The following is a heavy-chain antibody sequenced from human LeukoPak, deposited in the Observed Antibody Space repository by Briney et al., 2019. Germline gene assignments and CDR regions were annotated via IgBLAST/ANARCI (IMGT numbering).Heavy chain of an antibody. CDR1: GFTFSSYG. Sequence: GRSLRLSCAASGFTFSSYGMHWVRQAPGKGLEWVAVISYDGSNKYYADSVKGRFTISRDNSKNTLYLQMNGLRAEDTAVYYCAKDWDIVVVVAATLIDYWGQGTLVTVSS. CDR3: AKDWDIVVVVAATLIDY. D-gene: IGHD2-15*01. CDR2: ISYDGSNK. V-gene: IGHV3-30*18. J-gene: IGHJ4*02.